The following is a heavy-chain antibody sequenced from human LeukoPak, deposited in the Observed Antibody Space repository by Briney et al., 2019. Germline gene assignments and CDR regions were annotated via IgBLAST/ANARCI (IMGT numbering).Heavy chain of an antibody. D-gene: IGHD1-1*01. V-gene: IGHV4-39*01. CDR2: IYHSGST. CDR1: GGSISSSSYY. J-gene: IGHJ6*03. Sequence: SETLSLTCTVSGGSISSSSYYWGWIRQPPGKGLEWIGSIYHSGSTYHNPSLKSRVTISVDTSKNQFSLKLSSVTAADTAVYYCARLTLERRNYYYYMDVWGKGTTVTISS. CDR3: ARLTLERRNYYYYMDV.